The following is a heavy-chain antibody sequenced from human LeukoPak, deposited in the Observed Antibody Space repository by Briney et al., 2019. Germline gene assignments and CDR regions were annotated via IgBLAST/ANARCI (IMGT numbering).Heavy chain of an antibody. D-gene: IGHD3-10*01. CDR3: ARGYTYYYGSGRPLTSYNRFDP. CDR1: GGSFSGYY. J-gene: IGHJ5*02. CDR2: INHSGST. Sequence: PSETLSLTCAVYGGSFSGYYWSSIRQPPGKGLEWIGEINHSGSTNYNPSLESRVTISVDPSKNQFSLQLSSLTAADTAVYYCARGYTYYYGSGRPLTSYNRFDPWGQGTLVTVSS. V-gene: IGHV4-34*01.